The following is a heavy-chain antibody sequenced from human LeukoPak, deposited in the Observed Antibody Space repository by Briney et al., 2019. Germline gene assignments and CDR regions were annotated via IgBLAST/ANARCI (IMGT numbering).Heavy chain of an antibody. D-gene: IGHD1-26*01. Sequence: SETLSLTCTVSGGSISSSNYYWSWIRQPPGKGLEWIGYIYYSGTTNYNSSLKNRVTISVDTSKNQFSLKLSSVTAADTAVYYCARGVGGSYAWNWFDPWGQGTLVTVSS. CDR1: GGSISSSNYY. J-gene: IGHJ5*02. V-gene: IGHV4-61*01. CDR2: IYYSGTT. CDR3: ARGVGGSYAWNWFDP.